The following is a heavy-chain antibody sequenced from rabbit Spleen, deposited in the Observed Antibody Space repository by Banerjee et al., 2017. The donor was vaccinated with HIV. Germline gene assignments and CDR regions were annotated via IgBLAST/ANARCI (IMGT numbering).Heavy chain of an antibody. CDR3: LRDRANIGGDYGPYYFDL. Sequence: QEQLEESGGGLVKPEGSLTLTCKASGFSFSDRDVMCWVRQAPGKGLEWIACINTATGKAVYASWAKGRFTISKTSSTTVTLQMTSLTAADTATYFCLRDRANIGGDYGPYYFDLWGPGTLVTVS. CDR2: INTATGKA. D-gene: IGHD2-1*01. J-gene: IGHJ4*01. CDR1: GFSFSDRDV. V-gene: IGHV1S45*01.